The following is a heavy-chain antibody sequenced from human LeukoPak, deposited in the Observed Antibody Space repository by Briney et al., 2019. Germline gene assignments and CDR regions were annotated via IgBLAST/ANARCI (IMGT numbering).Heavy chain of an antibody. CDR2: ILYDGSNK. CDR3: ARDRSCTGGSCYMDV. CDR1: GFTFSSYA. D-gene: IGHD2-15*01. V-gene: IGHV3-30*04. J-gene: IGHJ6*03. Sequence: GGSLRLSCAASGFTFSSYAMHWVRQAPGKGLEGVAVILYDGSNKYYADSVKGRFTISRANAKNSLYLQMNSLRVEDTAVYYCARDRSCTGGSCYMDVWGRGTTVTVSS.